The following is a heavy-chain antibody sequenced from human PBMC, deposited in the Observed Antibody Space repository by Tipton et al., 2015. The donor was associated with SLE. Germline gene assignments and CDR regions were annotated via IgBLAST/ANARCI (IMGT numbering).Heavy chain of an antibody. CDR1: GGSISSSSYY. CDR2: IYYSGST. V-gene: IGHV4-39*07. D-gene: IGHD3-9*01. CDR3: VRSPDWAWYYFDY. J-gene: IGHJ4*02. Sequence: TLSLTCAVSGGSISSSSYYWGWIRQPPGKGLEWIGSIYYSGSTYYNPSLKSRVTISVDTSKNQFSLKLTSVTAADTAVYYCVRSPDWAWYYFDYWGQGSLVTVSS.